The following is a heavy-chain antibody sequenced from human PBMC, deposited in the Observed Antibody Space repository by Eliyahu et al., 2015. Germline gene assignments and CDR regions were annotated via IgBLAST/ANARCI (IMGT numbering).Heavy chain of an antibody. J-gene: IGHJ4*02. V-gene: IGHV3-33*01. Sequence: QVQLVESGGGVVQPGRSLRLSXAASGFDFSXYGLQWVRQAPGKGLEWVAVIWDDGSKKYYADSVKGRFTISRDNSKSTLYLQMNSLRAEDAALYYCARGRTVGDYWGQGTLVTVSS. D-gene: IGHD1-26*01. CDR1: GFDFSXYG. CDR3: ARGRTVGDY. CDR2: IWDDGSKK.